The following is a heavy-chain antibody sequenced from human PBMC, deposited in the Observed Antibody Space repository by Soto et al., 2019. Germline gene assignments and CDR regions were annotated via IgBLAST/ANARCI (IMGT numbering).Heavy chain of an antibody. CDR1: GFTFSSYG. J-gene: IGHJ1*01. CDR3: ARDRGDSGSYYYFQH. Sequence: GESLKISCAASGFTFSSYGMHWVRQAPGKGLEWVAVIWYDGSNKYYADSVKGRFTISRDNSKNTLYLQMNSLRAEDTAVYYCARDRGDSGSYYYFQHWGQGTLVTVSS. D-gene: IGHD1-26*01. CDR2: IWYDGSNK. V-gene: IGHV3-33*01.